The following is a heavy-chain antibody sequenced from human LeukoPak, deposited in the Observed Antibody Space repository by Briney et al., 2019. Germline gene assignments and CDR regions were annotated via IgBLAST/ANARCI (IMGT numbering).Heavy chain of an antibody. CDR3: ARALGSGGDGRWFDP. CDR2: IYYSGST. Sequence: SETLSLTCTVSGESIKSFYWSWIRQPAGKGLEWIGYIYYSGSTNYNPSLKSRVTISVDTSKNQFSLKLSSVTAADTAAYYCARALGSGGDGRWFDPRGQGTLVTVSS. J-gene: IGHJ5*02. D-gene: IGHD3-10*01. V-gene: IGHV4-59*01. CDR1: GESIKSFY.